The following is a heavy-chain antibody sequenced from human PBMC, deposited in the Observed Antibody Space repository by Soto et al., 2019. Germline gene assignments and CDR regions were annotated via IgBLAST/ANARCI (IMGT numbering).Heavy chain of an antibody. Sequence: QEQLVQSGAEVKKSGSSVKGSCKDTGGLFSSYAVSWVRQAPGQGLEWMGGIIPVFDTVYYAQKCQGRVTITDDNSTNKAYMALSSQRYEDTAMYYCARGGSGYVWLSDYWGQGNLVTLSS. CDR1: GGLFSSYA. D-gene: IGHD3-22*01. J-gene: IGHJ4*02. V-gene: IGHV1-69*06. CDR3: ARGGSGYVWLSDY. CDR2: IIPVFDTV.